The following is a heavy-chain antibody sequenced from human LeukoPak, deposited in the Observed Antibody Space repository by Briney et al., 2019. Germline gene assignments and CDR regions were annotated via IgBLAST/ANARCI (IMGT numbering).Heavy chain of an antibody. CDR3: ARDRGYDILTGYYDY. Sequence: GGSLRLSCAASGFTFSSYAMSWVRQAPGKGLEWVSAISGSGGSTYYADSVKGRFTISRDNAKNSLYLQMNSLRAEDTAVYYCARDRGYDILTGYYDYWGQGTLVTVSS. CDR1: GFTFSSYA. D-gene: IGHD3-9*01. J-gene: IGHJ4*02. CDR2: ISGSGGST. V-gene: IGHV3-23*01.